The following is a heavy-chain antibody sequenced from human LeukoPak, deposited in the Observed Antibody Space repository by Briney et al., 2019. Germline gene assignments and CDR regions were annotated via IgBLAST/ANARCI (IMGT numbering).Heavy chain of an antibody. J-gene: IGHJ4*02. Sequence: ASVKVSCKASGYTFTGYYMHWVRQAPGQGLEWMGWINPNSGGTNYAQKFQGRVTVTRDTSISTAYMELSRLRSDDTAVYYCARETIFGVVENLFDYWGQGTLVTVSS. CDR1: GYTFTGYY. V-gene: IGHV1-2*02. D-gene: IGHD3-3*01. CDR2: INPNSGGT. CDR3: ARETIFGVVENLFDY.